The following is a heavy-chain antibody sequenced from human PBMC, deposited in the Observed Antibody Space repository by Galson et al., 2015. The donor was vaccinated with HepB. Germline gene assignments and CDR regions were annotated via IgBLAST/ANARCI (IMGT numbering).Heavy chain of an antibody. Sequence: SVKVSCKASGYTFTSYDINWVRQATGQGLEWMGWMNPNSGNTGYAQKFQGRVTMTRNTSISTAYMELSSPRSEDTAVYYCAREVSSGWIPHNWFDPWGQGTLVTVSS. J-gene: IGHJ5*02. CDR1: GYTFTSYD. CDR2: MNPNSGNT. V-gene: IGHV1-8*01. D-gene: IGHD6-19*01. CDR3: AREVSSGWIPHNWFDP.